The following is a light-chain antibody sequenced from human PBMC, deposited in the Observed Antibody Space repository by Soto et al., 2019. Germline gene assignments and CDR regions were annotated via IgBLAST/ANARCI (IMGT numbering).Light chain of an antibody. J-gene: IGKJ3*01. CDR3: QQRSNGFT. Sequence: EIVLTQSPATLSLSPGERATLSCRASQSVSSYLAWYQQKPGQAHRLLIYDASNRATGIPARFSGSGSRTDFTLTISSLEPEDFAVYYCQQRSNGFTFGPGTKVDIK. CDR1: QSVSSY. CDR2: DAS. V-gene: IGKV3-11*01.